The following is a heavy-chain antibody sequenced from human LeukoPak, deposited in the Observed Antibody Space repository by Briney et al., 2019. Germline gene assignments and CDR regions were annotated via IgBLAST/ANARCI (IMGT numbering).Heavy chain of an antibody. Sequence: GASVKVSCKASGGTFTGYYMHWVRQAPGQGLEWMGWINPNSGGTNYAQKFQGWVTMTRDTSISTAYMELSRLRSDDTAVYYCARDGAIAAAGTAHFDYWGQGTLVTVSS. V-gene: IGHV1-2*04. J-gene: IGHJ4*02. CDR1: GGTFTGYY. CDR3: ARDGAIAAAGTAHFDY. D-gene: IGHD6-13*01. CDR2: INPNSGGT.